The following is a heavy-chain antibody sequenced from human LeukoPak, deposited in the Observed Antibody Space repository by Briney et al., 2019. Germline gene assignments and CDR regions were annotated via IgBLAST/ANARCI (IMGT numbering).Heavy chain of an antibody. CDR3: ARGRAQYGMDV. CDR1: RDTFTNYD. Sequence: GASVKVSCKASRDTFTNYDINWVRQATGQGLGWMGWMNPNSGKSGHAQKFQGKVTMTRNTSISTAYMEVSSLRSEDTAVYYCARGRAQYGMDVWGQGTTFTVSS. V-gene: IGHV1-8*01. J-gene: IGHJ6*02. CDR2: MNPNSGKS.